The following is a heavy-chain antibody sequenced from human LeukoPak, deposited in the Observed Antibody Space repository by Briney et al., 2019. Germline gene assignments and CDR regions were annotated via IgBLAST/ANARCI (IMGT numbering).Heavy chain of an antibody. CDR2: IGYYGNNK. Sequence: GGSLRLSCAASGFTFSSFGMHWVRQAPGKGLEWVAFIGYYGNNKYDADSVKGRFTISRDNSKNTLYLQMNSLRPEDTAMYYCAKAGGGAITGRALDYWGQGTLVTVSS. J-gene: IGHJ4*02. CDR1: GFTFSSFG. CDR3: AKAGGGAITGRALDY. D-gene: IGHD1-26*01. V-gene: IGHV3-30*02.